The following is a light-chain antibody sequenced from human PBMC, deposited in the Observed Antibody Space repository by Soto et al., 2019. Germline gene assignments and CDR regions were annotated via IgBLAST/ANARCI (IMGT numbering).Light chain of an antibody. J-gene: IGKJ1*01. CDR2: GAS. CDR1: QSVSSN. CDR3: QQYTNWPRT. V-gene: IGKV3D-15*01. Sequence: EIVMTQSPATLSVSPGERATLSCRASQSVSSNLAWYQQKPGQAPRLLIYGASTRATGIPARFSGSGSGTEFTLTIYSLQSEDFAVYYCQQYTNWPRTFGQGTKVDIK.